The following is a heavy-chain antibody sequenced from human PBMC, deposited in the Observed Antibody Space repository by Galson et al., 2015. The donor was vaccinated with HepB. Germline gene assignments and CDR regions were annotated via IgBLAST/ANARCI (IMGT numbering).Heavy chain of an antibody. J-gene: IGHJ5*02. Sequence: SLRLSCAASGFTFSSAWMNWVRQAPGKGLEWVGRIKSKTDGGTTDYAAPVKGRFTISRDDSKNTLYLQMNSLKTEDTAVYYCTTVIRIVVVPAAIYNWFDPWGQGTLVTVSS. CDR1: GFTFSSAW. D-gene: IGHD2-2*02. CDR2: IKSKTDGGTT. V-gene: IGHV3-15*07. CDR3: TTVIRIVVVPAAIYNWFDP.